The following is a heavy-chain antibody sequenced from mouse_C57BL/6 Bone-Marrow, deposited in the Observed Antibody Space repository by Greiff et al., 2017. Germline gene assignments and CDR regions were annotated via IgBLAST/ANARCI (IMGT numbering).Heavy chain of an antibody. J-gene: IGHJ2*01. CDR2: SRNKANDYTT. D-gene: IGHD3-3*01. CDR3: ARDTGGLFDY. Sequence: EVMLVESGGGLVQSGRSLRLSCATSGFTFSDFYMEWVRQAPGKGLEWIAASRNKANDYTTEYSASVKGRFIVSRDTSQSILYLQMNALRAEYTAIYYCARDTGGLFDYWGQGTTLTVSS. V-gene: IGHV7-1*01. CDR1: GFTFSDFY.